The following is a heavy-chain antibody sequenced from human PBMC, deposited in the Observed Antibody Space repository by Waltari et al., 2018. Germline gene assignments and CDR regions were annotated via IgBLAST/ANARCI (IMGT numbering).Heavy chain of an antibody. CDR3: AKGSLSLYYFDH. CDR2: IGGSGVST. Sequence: EVQLLESGGGLVQPGGSLSLSCAASGFTFYNYAMGWVRQAPGKGLEWVSSIGGSGVSTFYADSVTGRFTISRDNSKNTLNLQMDSLRAEDTAIYYCAKGSLSLYYFDHWGQGALVAVSS. J-gene: IGHJ4*02. D-gene: IGHD1-26*01. V-gene: IGHV3-23*01. CDR1: GFTFYNYA.